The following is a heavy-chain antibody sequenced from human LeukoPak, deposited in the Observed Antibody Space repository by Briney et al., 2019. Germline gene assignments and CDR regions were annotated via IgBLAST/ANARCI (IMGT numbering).Heavy chain of an antibody. D-gene: IGHD3-22*01. Sequence: GGTLRLSCAASGFTFSSYGMSWVRQAPGKGLEWVSGISWNSGSIGYADSVKGRFTISRDNAKNSLYLQMNSLRAGDTALYYCAKAYYYDSSGLKDAFDIWGQGTMVTVSS. CDR2: ISWNSGSI. V-gene: IGHV3-9*01. J-gene: IGHJ3*02. CDR3: AKAYYYDSSGLKDAFDI. CDR1: GFTFSSYG.